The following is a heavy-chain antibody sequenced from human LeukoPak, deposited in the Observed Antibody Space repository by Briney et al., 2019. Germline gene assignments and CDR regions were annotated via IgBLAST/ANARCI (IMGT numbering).Heavy chain of an antibody. CDR1: GYTFTSYY. CDR2: INPNSGGT. CDR3: ARALSSGGWFDP. D-gene: IGHD6-6*01. Sequence: ASVKVSCKASGYTFTSYYMHWVRQAPGQGLEWMGRINPNSGGTNYAQKFQGRVTITRDTSISTAYMELSRLRSDDTAVYYCARALSSGGWFDPWGQGTLVTVSS. V-gene: IGHV1-2*06. J-gene: IGHJ5*02.